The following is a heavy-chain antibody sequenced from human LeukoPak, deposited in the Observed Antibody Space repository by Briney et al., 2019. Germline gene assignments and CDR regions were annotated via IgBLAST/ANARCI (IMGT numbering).Heavy chain of an antibody. Sequence: SETLSLTCTVSGGSISSYYWSWIRQPPGKGLEWIGYIYYSGSTNYNPSLKSRVTISVDTSKNQFSLKLSSVTAADTAVYYCARFLSRVRYSYGAGAPFDIWGQGTMVTASS. CDR2: IYYSGST. D-gene: IGHD5-18*01. J-gene: IGHJ3*02. CDR3: ARFLSRVRYSYGAGAPFDI. V-gene: IGHV4-59*01. CDR1: GGSISSYY.